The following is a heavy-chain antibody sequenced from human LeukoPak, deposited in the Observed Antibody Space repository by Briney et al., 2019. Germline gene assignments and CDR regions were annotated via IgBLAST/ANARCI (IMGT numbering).Heavy chain of an antibody. CDR3: AKDRGDCGDYEDNWFDP. V-gene: IGHV3-23*01. D-gene: IGHD4-17*01. J-gene: IGHJ5*02. CDR2: ISGSGGST. Sequence: PGGSLRLSCAASGFTFSNYAMSWVRQAPGKGLEWVSAISGSGGSTYYADSVKGRFTISRDNSKNTLYLQMNSLRAEDTAVYYCAKDRGDCGDYEDNWFDPWGQGTLVTVSS. CDR1: GFTFSNYA.